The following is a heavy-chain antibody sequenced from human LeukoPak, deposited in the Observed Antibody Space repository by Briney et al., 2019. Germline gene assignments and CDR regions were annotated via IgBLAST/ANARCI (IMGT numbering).Heavy chain of an antibody. CDR1: GFTFSSYG. D-gene: IGHD4-17*01. Sequence: GGSLRLSCAASGFTFSSYGMHWVRQAPGKGLEWVAVIWYDGSNKYYADSVKGRFTISGDNSKNTLDLQMNSLRAEDTAVYYCARGDYGDYVYYYYGMDVWGQGTTVTVSS. V-gene: IGHV3-33*01. CDR3: ARGDYGDYVYYYYGMDV. J-gene: IGHJ6*02. CDR2: IWYDGSNK.